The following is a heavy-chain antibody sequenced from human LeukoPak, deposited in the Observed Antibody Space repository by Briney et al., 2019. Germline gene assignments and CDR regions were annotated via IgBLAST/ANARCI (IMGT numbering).Heavy chain of an antibody. D-gene: IGHD6-19*01. CDR2: INPSGGST. CDR1: GYTFTSYY. V-gene: IGHV1-46*01. Sequence: ASVKVSCKASGYTFTSYYMHWVRQAPGQGLEWMGVINPSGGSTSYAQKFQGRVTMTRDMSTSTVYMELSSLRSEDTAVYYCARDRTSGWYKDYWGQGTLVTVSS. J-gene: IGHJ4*02. CDR3: ARDRTSGWYKDY.